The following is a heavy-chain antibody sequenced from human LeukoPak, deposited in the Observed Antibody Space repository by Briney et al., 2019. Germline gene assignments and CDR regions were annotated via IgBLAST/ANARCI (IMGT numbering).Heavy chain of an antibody. V-gene: IGHV3-30*02. CDR2: IRYDGSNK. J-gene: IGHJ4*02. CDR3: ANALDSWGLIFDY. D-gene: IGHD1-26*01. CDR1: GFAFSSYG. Sequence: PGGSLRLSCAASGFAFSSYGMHWVRQAPGKGLEWVAFIRYDGSNKYYPDSVKGRFTISRDNSKNTLYLQMNSLRAEDTAVYYCANALDSWGLIFDYWGQGTLVTVSS.